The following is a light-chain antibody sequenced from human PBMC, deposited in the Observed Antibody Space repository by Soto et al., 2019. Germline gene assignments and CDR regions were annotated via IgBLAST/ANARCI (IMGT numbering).Light chain of an antibody. CDR1: RSISIY. CDR3: QQSHSTPSWT. J-gene: IGKJ1*01. Sequence: DIQVTQSPSSLSASVGDRVTITCRASRSISIYLNWYQQRPGKAPKLLIYAASSLQSGVPSRFSGSGSGTDFTLTISSLQPEDFATYYCQQSHSTPSWTFGQGTKVDI. CDR2: AAS. V-gene: IGKV1-39*01.